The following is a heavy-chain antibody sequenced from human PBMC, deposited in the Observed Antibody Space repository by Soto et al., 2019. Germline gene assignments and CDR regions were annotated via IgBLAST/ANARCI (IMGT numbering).Heavy chain of an antibody. CDR2: IIPILGIA. CDR3: ARGLTYYDILTGYDGGKTEYNWFDP. Sequence: SVKVSCKASGGTFSSYTISWVRQAPGQGLEWMGRIIPILGIANYAQKFQGRVTITADKSTSTAYMELSSLRSEDTAVYYCARGLTYYDILTGYDGGKTEYNWFDPWG. CDR1: GGTFSSYT. J-gene: IGHJ5*02. D-gene: IGHD3-9*01. V-gene: IGHV1-69*02.